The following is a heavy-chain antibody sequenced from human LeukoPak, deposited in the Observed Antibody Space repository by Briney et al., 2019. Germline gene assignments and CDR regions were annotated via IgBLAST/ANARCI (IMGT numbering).Heavy chain of an antibody. J-gene: IGHJ4*02. CDR1: GGSISSSSYY. V-gene: IGHV4-39*07. D-gene: IGHD3-9*01. CDR2: IYYSGST. Sequence: PSETLSLTCTVSGGSISSSSYYWGWIRQPPGKGLEWIGSIYYSGSTYYNPSLKSRVTISVDTSKNQFSLRLSSVTAADTAVYYCARLRYFDWTFDYWGQGTLDTVSS. CDR3: ARLRYFDWTFDY.